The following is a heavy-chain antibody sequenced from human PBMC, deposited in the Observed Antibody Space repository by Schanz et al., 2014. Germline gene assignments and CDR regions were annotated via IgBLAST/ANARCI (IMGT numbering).Heavy chain of an antibody. D-gene: IGHD5-12*01. Sequence: QVQLVQSGAEVKKPGASVKVSCKASGYTFTSHGISWVRQAPGQGLEWMGWITAYNGDTNYALKLQGRVTMTTDTSTGTAYMELRSLRSDDTAVYYCARDFSAYVGNYFDYWGQGTLVIVSS. CDR3: ARDFSAYVGNYFDY. CDR1: GYTFTSHG. CDR2: ITAYNGDT. V-gene: IGHV1-18*01. J-gene: IGHJ4*02.